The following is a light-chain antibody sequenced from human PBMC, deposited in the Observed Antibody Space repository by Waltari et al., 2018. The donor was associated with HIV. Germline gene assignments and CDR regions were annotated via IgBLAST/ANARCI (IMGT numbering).Light chain of an antibody. CDR2: QDS. Sequence: SYELTQPPSVSVSPGQTASITCSADKLGDKYACWYQQKPGQSPVLVIYQDSKRPSGIPERFSGSNSGNTATLTISGTQAMDEADYYCQAWDSSTEGYVFGTGTKVTVL. V-gene: IGLV3-1*01. CDR1: KLGDKY. J-gene: IGLJ1*01. CDR3: QAWDSSTEGYV.